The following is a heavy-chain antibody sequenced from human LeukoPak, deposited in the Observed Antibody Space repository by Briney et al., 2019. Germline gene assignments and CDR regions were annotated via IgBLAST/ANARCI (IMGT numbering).Heavy chain of an antibody. Sequence: SETLSLTCAVSGGSISSSNWWSWVRQPPGKGLEWIGEIYHCGSTNYNPSLKSRVTISVDKSKNQFSLKLRSLTAADTAVYYCARIMYSSGWFCFDCWGQGSLVTVSS. V-gene: IGHV4-4*02. D-gene: IGHD6-19*01. CDR2: IYHCGST. CDR1: GGSISSSNW. J-gene: IGHJ4*02. CDR3: ARIMYSSGWFCFDC.